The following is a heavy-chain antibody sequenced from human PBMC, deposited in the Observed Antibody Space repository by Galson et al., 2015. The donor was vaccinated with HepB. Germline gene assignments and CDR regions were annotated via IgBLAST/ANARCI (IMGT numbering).Heavy chain of an antibody. CDR2: IWYDGSYK. D-gene: IGHD3-3*01. CDR1: GFAFSSYG. J-gene: IGHJ4*02. CDR3: ARGGFGSGYGPDN. Sequence: SLRLSCAASGFAFSSYGMHWVRQAPGKGPDWVAVIWYDGSYKYEADSVKGRFTMPKENSQRTLYLQMNSRRAEDTAVYYCARGGFGSGYGPDNWGQGTLVTVSS. V-gene: IGHV3-33*01.